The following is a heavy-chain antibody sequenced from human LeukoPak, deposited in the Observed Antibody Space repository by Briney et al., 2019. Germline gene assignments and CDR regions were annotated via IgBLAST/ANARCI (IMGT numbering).Heavy chain of an antibody. CDR2: ISYDGSNK. Sequence: GGSLRLSCAASGFTFSSYGMHWVRQAPGKGLEWVAVISYDGSNKYYADSVKGRFTISRDNSKNTLYLQMNSLRAEDTAVYYCTRGGTTDQYFDYWGQGTLVTVSS. J-gene: IGHJ4*02. V-gene: IGHV3-30*03. CDR3: TRGGTTDQYFDY. CDR1: GFTFSSYG. D-gene: IGHD1-14*01.